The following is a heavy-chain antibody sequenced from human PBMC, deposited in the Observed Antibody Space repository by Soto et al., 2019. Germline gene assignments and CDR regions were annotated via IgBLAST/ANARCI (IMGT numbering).Heavy chain of an antibody. D-gene: IGHD3-3*01. CDR1: GFTFSDYY. CDR2: ISGSSSDT. CDR3: ATGPRRLSD. J-gene: IGHJ4*02. Sequence: QVQLVESGGGLVKPGGSLRLSCAASGFTFSDYYMSWIRQAPGKGLESLSYISGSSSDTNYADSVRGRFTISRDNAKNSLYLQRNSLRAEDTAMYYCATGPRRLSDWGQGTLVIVSS. V-gene: IGHV3-11*05.